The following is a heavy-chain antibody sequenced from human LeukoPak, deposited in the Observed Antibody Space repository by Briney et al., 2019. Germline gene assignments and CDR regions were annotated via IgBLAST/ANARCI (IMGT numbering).Heavy chain of an antibody. CDR3: ARSIVGATSYFDY. V-gene: IGHV7-4-1*02. Sequence: GASVKVSCKASGYTFTRYAINWLRQAPGQGLEWMGWINTNTGNPTYAQGFTGRFVFSLDTSVSTAYLQISSLKAEDTAVYYCARSIVGATSYFDYWGQGTLVTVSS. CDR1: GYTFTRYA. J-gene: IGHJ4*02. CDR2: INTNTGNP. D-gene: IGHD1-26*01.